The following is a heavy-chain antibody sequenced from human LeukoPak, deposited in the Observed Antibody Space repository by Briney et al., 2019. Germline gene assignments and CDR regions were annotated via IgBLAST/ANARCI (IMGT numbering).Heavy chain of an antibody. CDR2: ISSSSSYI. CDR3: ATLTLYYGSGSYFDY. J-gene: IGHJ4*02. D-gene: IGHD3-10*01. CDR1: GFTFSSYS. Sequence: GGSLRLSCAASGFTFSSYSMNWVRQAPGKGLEWVSSISSSSSYIYYADSVKGRFTISRDNAKNSLYLQMNSLRAEDTALYYCATLTLYYGSGSYFDYWGQGTLVAVSS. V-gene: IGHV3-21*04.